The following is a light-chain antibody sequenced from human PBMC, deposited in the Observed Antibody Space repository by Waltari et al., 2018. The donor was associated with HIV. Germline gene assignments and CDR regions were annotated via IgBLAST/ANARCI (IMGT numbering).Light chain of an antibody. V-gene: IGLV2-18*02. Sequence: QSALTQPPSVSGSLGQSGTISCPGTSSYIGAYNRVSWYHQSPGTAPKRRIYEVTHRPSGVPVRFSGSKSGNTASLTISGLQADDEADYYCSSYTTSSTWVFGGGTKLTVL. J-gene: IGLJ3*02. CDR3: SSYTTSSTWV. CDR1: SSYIGAYNR. CDR2: EVT.